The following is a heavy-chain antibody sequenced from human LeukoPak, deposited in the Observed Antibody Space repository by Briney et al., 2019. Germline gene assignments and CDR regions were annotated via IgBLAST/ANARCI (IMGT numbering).Heavy chain of an antibody. V-gene: IGHV4-34*01. Sequence: PSETLSLTCAVYGGSFSGYYWSWIRQPPGKGLEWIGEINHSGSTNYNPSLKSRVTISVDTSKNQFSLKLRSVTAADTAVYYCARHNPQTTVTSLDYWGQGTLVTVSS. J-gene: IGHJ4*02. CDR3: ARHNPQTTVTSLDY. D-gene: IGHD4-17*01. CDR2: INHSGST. CDR1: GGSFSGYY.